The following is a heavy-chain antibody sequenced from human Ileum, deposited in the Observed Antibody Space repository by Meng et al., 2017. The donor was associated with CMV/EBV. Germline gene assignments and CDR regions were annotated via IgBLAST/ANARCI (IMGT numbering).Heavy chain of an antibody. CDR3: ARGQLMRDIVVVSADYYDMDV. CDR2: ISYDGNNK. Sequence: YTMPWGSQAPGKGLDWVAVISYDGNNKYYADSVKGRFTISRDNSKNTLYVQVNSLRAEDTAVYYCARGQLMRDIVVVSADYYDMDVWGQGTTVTVSS. D-gene: IGHD2-2*01. V-gene: IGHV3-30-3*01. J-gene: IGHJ6*02. CDR1: YT.